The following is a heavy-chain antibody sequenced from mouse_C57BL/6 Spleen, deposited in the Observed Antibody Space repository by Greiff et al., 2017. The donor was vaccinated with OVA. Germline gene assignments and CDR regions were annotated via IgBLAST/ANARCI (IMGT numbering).Heavy chain of an antibody. CDR1: GYSITSGYY. CDR2: ISYDGSN. Sequence: EVKLQESGPGLVKPSQSLSLTCSVTGYSITSGYYWNWLRQFPGNKLEWMGYISYDGSNNYNPSLKNRISITRDTSKNQFFLKLNSVTTEDTATYYCARGRAITTVVDDWGQGTTRTVAS. V-gene: IGHV3-6*01. J-gene: IGHJ2*01. CDR3: ARGRAITTVVDD. D-gene: IGHD1-1*01.